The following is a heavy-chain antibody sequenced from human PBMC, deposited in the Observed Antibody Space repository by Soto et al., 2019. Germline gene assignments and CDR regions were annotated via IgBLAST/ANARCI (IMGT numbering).Heavy chain of an antibody. CDR3: AKALRGYGYGLDH. CDR1: GFTFSSYG. V-gene: IGHV3-30*18. Sequence: QLVESGGAVVQPGRSLRLSCAASGFTFSSYGMHWVRQAPGKGLEWVAIISNDQSNKYYGDSVEGRFTISRDNSKNTVYLQMNSLRHEDTAVYYCAKALRGYGYGLDHWGQGTLVTVSS. D-gene: IGHD5-18*01. CDR2: ISNDQSNK. J-gene: IGHJ4*02.